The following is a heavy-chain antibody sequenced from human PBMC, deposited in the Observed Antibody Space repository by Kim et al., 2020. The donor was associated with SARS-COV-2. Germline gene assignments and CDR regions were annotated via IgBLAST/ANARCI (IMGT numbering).Heavy chain of an antibody. CDR1: GYTFTSYG. J-gene: IGHJ4*02. D-gene: IGHD6-19*01. V-gene: IGHV1-18*01. CDR2: ISAYNGNT. Sequence: ASVKVSCKASGYTFTSYGFSWVRQAPGQRLEWMGWISAYNGNTNYAQNLQGRVTMTTDTSTTTAYMELRSLRSDDTAVYYCARGRWLANFDYWGQGTLVTVSS. CDR3: ARGRWLANFDY.